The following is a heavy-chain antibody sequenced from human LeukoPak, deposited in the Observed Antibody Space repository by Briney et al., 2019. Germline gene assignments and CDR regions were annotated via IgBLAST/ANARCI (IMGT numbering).Heavy chain of an antibody. Sequence: GGSLRLSCAASGFTFNDYAMRWVRQAPGKGLEWVSGISWNSGSIGYADSVKGRFTISRDNAKNSLYLQMNSLRTEDTALFYCAKDRAPSRGGYTWASFDPWGQGTLVTVSS. J-gene: IGHJ5*02. CDR3: AKDRAPSRGGYTWASFDP. V-gene: IGHV3-9*01. D-gene: IGHD5-24*01. CDR1: GFTFNDYA. CDR2: ISWNSGSI.